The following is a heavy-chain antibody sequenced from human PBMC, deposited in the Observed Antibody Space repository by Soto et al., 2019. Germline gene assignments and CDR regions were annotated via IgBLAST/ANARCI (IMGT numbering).Heavy chain of an antibody. CDR3: ARIGGYHGPLDY. J-gene: IGHJ4*02. CDR1: GVSISSYF. CDR2: TYHRGST. Sequence: SETLSLTCSVSGVSISSYFWSWIRQPPGRGLGWIGYTYHRGSTNYSPSLKSRVAISLDASENQFSLKVSSVTAAATAVYYCARIGGYHGPLDYWGQGTPVTVSS. D-gene: IGHD3-16*02. V-gene: IGHV4-59*01.